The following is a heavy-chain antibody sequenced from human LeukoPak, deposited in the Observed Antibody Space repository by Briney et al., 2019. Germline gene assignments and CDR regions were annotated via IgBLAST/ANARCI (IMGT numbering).Heavy chain of an antibody. V-gene: IGHV4-39*01. D-gene: IGHD3-10*01. Sequence: SQTLSLTCTVSAGSISSSSYYWGWIRQPPGKGLEWIESIYYSGSTYYNPSLKSRVTISVDTSKNQFSLKLSSVTAADTAVYYCARLRSLYYGSGFQSYFQHWGQGTLVTVSS. CDR3: ARLRSLYYGSGFQSYFQH. CDR2: IYYSGST. CDR1: AGSISSSSYY. J-gene: IGHJ1*01.